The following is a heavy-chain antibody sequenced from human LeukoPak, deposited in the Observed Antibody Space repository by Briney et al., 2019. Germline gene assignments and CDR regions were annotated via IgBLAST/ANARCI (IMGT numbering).Heavy chain of an antibody. CDR3: AIPSNYGDYVEASDY. CDR2: ISSSGSTI. V-gene: IGHV3-11*01. CDR1: GFTFSDYY. J-gene: IGHJ4*02. D-gene: IGHD4-17*01. Sequence: PGGSLRLSCAASGFTFSDYYMSWIRQAPGKGLEWVSYISSSGSTIYYADSVKGRFTISRDNAKNSLYLQMNSLRAEDTAVYYCAIPSNYGDYVEASDYWGQGTLVTASS.